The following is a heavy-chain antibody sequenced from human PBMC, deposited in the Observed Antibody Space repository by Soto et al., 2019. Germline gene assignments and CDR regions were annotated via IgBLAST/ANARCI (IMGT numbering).Heavy chain of an antibody. Sequence: QVQLVQSGAEVKKPGASVKVSCKASGYTFTSYYMHWVRQAPGQGLEWMGWINPDSGVTYYPHKFQDRVTMTRDTSISTAYMELSRLKSDDTALYYCARDRGVRDVWGQGTTVIVSS. V-gene: IGHV1-2*02. J-gene: IGHJ6*02. CDR3: ARDRGVRDV. CDR2: INPDSGVT. D-gene: IGHD2-8*01. CDR1: GYTFTSYY.